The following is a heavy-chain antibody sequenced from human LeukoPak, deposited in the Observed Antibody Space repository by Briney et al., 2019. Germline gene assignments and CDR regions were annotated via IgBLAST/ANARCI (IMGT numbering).Heavy chain of an antibody. CDR3: ARRGTYYDFWSGYPFDY. CDR1: GGSFSGYY. Sequence: SETLSLTCAVYGGSFSGYYWSWIRQPPGKGLEWIGEINHSGSTNYNPSLKSRVTISVDTSKNQFSLKLSSVTAADTAVYYCARRGTYYDFWSGYPFDYWDQGTLVTVSS. V-gene: IGHV4-34*01. J-gene: IGHJ4*02. D-gene: IGHD3-3*01. CDR2: INHSGST.